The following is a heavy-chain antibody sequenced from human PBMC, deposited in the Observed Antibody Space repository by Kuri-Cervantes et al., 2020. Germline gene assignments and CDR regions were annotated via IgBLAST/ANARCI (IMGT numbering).Heavy chain of an antibody. Sequence: GESLKISCAASGFTFSSYWMHWVRQAPGKGLVWVSRINSDGSSTSYADSVKGRFTISRDNAKNTLYLQMNSLRAEDTAVYYCARGPYYYDSSAMGAFDIWGQGTMVTVSS. D-gene: IGHD3-22*01. CDR2: INSDGSST. CDR3: ARGPYYYDSSAMGAFDI. J-gene: IGHJ3*02. V-gene: IGHV3-74*01. CDR1: GFTFSSYW.